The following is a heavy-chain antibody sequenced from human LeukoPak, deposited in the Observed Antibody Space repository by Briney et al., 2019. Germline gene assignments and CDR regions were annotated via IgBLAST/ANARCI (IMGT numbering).Heavy chain of an antibody. Sequence: ASVKVSCKASGYTFTGYYMHWVRQAPGQGLEWMGWINPNSGGTNYAQKFQGRVTMTRDTAISTAYMELSRLRSDDQAVYYCARDLSFDWSRMPHSYFDYWGQGTLVTVPS. D-gene: IGHD3-9*01. CDR2: INPNSGGT. CDR3: ARDLSFDWSRMPHSYFDY. CDR1: GYTFTGYY. J-gene: IGHJ4*02. V-gene: IGHV1-2*02.